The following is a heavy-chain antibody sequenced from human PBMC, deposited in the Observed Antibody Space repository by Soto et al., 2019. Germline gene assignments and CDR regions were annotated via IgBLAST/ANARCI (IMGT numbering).Heavy chain of an antibody. D-gene: IGHD1-26*01. V-gene: IGHV5-51*01. CDR3: ARIFIVGAIPGAFDI. J-gene: IGHJ3*02. CDR2: IYPGDSDT. Sequence: PGESLKISCKGSGYSFTSYWIGWVRQVPGKGLEWMGIIYPGDSDTRYSPSFQGQVTISADKSISTAYLQWSSLKASDTAMYYCARIFIVGAIPGAFDIWGQGTMVTVSS. CDR1: GYSFTSYW.